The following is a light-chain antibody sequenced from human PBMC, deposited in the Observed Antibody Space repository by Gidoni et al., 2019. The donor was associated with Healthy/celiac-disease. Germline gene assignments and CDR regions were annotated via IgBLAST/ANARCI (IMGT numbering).Light chain of an antibody. V-gene: IGKV3-15*01. CDR3: QQYNNWPPRT. Sequence: EILMTQSPATLSASPGERATLSCRASQSVSSNLAWYQQKPGQAPRLLIYGASTRATGMPARFSSSGSGTEVTLSISSLQSEDFAVNYCQQYNNWPPRTFGQGTKVEIK. CDR2: GAS. J-gene: IGKJ1*01. CDR1: QSVSSN.